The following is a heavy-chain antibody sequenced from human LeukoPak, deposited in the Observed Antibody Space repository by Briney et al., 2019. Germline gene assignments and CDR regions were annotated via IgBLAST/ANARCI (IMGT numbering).Heavy chain of an antibody. V-gene: IGHV3-7*01. J-gene: IGHJ4*02. CDR3: TRGDPDF. D-gene: IGHD3-3*01. CDR2: INQDGSAK. Sequence: GGSLRLSCEASGFAFSNYWMQWVRQAPGKGLEWVANINQDGSAKYYVDSVKGRFTISKDSAKSSLYLQMNSLRVDDAAVYFCTRGDPDFWGQGTLVTVSS. CDR1: GFAFSNYW.